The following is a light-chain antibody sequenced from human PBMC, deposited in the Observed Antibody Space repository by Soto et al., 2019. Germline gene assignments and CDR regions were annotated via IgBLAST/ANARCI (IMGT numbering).Light chain of an antibody. CDR2: TAS. J-gene: IGKJ4*01. CDR3: QQGKSFPLT. Sequence: DMQMTHSPSSVSASVGDRVTITCRASQDINKWLAWYQQKPGLAPNLVIYTASRLHGGGPSRFSGSASGTDFTLTISSLQPEDVATYYCQQGKSFPLTFGGGTQVDIK. CDR1: QDINKW. V-gene: IGKV1-12*01.